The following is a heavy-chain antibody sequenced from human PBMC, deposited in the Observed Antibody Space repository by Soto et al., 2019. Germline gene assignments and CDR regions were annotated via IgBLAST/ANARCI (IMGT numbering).Heavy chain of an antibody. CDR2: IYPGDSDT. Sequence: GESLQISCKGSGYSFTSYWIGCVRQMPGKGLEWMGIIYPGDSDTRYSPSFQGQVTISADKSISTAYLQWSSLKASDTAMYYCARPMTTVTSVAPFNYWGEGTLVTVSS. V-gene: IGHV5-51*01. CDR1: GYSFTSYW. CDR3: ARPMTTVTSVAPFNY. D-gene: IGHD4-17*01. J-gene: IGHJ4*02.